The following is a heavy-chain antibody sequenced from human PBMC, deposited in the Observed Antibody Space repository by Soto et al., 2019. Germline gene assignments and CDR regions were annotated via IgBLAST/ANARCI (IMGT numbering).Heavy chain of an antibody. J-gene: IGHJ6*03. D-gene: IGHD5-12*01. CDR2: INAGNGNT. CDR3: ARDRGYSGYDYYYYYMDV. Sequence: ASVKVSCKASGYTFTNYAMHWVRQAPGQRLEWMGWINAGNGNTKYSQKFQGRVTISRDTAANTAYMELSSLRSEDTAVYYCARDRGYSGYDYYYYYMDVWGKGTTVTVSS. V-gene: IGHV1-3*01. CDR1: GYTFTNYA.